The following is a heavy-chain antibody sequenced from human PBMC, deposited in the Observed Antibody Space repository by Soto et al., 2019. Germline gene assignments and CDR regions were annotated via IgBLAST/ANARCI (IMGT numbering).Heavy chain of an antibody. Sequence: SETLSLTCTVSGGSMKNYYWSWIRQPPGKGLEWIGHVFYSGSTKYNPSLKSRVTISVDTSKNLFSLRLNSVTAADTAVYYCARLYCSSTSCAPAWGQGTMVTVSS. V-gene: IGHV4-59*08. CDR2: VFYSGST. CDR1: GGSMKNYY. CDR3: ARLYCSSTSCAPA. J-gene: IGHJ3*01. D-gene: IGHD2-2*01.